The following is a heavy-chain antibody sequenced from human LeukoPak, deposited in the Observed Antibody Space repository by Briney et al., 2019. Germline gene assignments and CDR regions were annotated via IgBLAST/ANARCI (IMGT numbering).Heavy chain of an antibody. D-gene: IGHD2-2*01. CDR1: GFTFSSYI. J-gene: IGHJ4*02. V-gene: IGHV3-21*01. CDR2: ISSSSSYI. Sequence: GGSLRLSCAASGFTFSSYIMNWVRQAPGKGLEWVSSISSSSSYIYYADSVKGRFTISRDNAKNSLYLQMNSLRAEDTAVYYCARDGRSSTSCYDWGQGTLVTVSS. CDR3: ARDGRSSTSCYD.